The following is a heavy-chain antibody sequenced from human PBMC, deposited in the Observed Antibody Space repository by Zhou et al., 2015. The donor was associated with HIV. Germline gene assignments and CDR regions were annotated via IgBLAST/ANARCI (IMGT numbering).Heavy chain of an antibody. Sequence: VQLVESGGGVVQPGRSLRLSCAASGFIFSSYGMYWVRQAPGKGLEWVAIIKQDGSETYYEDSVTGRFTISRDNADNSLHLQMNSLRGEDTAVYYCVRGAGWLLDYWGQGILVAVSS. D-gene: IGHD5-24*01. V-gene: IGHV3-7*01. J-gene: IGHJ4*02. CDR2: IKQDGSET. CDR1: GFIFSSYG. CDR3: VRGAGWLLDY.